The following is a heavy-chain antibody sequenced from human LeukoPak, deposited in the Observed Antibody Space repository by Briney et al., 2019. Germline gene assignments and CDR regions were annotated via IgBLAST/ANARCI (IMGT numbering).Heavy chain of an antibody. CDR1: GNTFNFHY. Sequence: ASVKVSCKASGNTFNFHYMRWMRQAPGQGLEWMGWISAYNGNTNYAQKLQGRVTMTTDTSTTTAYMEMRSLRSDDTAVYYCAIHGGPLGRDDAFDIWGQGTMVTVSS. J-gene: IGHJ3*02. CDR3: AIHGGPLGRDDAFDI. CDR2: ISAYNGNT. V-gene: IGHV1-18*04.